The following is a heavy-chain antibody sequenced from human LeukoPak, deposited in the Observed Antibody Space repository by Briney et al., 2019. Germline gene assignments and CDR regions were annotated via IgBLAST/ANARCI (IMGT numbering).Heavy chain of an antibody. CDR1: GYSISSGYY. D-gene: IGHD3-22*01. V-gene: IGHV4-38-2*02. Sequence: SETLSLTCTVSGYSISSGYYWGWIRQPPGKGLEWIGSIYHSGSTYYNPSLKSRVTISVDTSKNQFSLKLSSVTAADTAVYYCARRYYDSSGYYPHYYYYYYMDVWGKGTTVTISS. CDR3: ARRYYDSSGYYPHYYYYYYMDV. CDR2: IYHSGST. J-gene: IGHJ6*03.